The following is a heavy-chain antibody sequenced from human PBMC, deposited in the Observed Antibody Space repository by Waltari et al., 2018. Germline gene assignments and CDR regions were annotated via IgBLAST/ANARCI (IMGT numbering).Heavy chain of an antibody. D-gene: IGHD6-19*01. CDR2: INHSGST. CDR1: GGSFSGYY. J-gene: IGHJ6*03. CDR3: ARNIVVVPAAPIAVAGMAGSYMDV. V-gene: IGHV4-34*01. Sequence: QVQLQQWGAGLLKPSETLSLTCAVYGGSFSGYYWSWIRQPPGKGLEWIGEINHSGSTNSYPSLKSRVTISVDTSKNQFSLKLSSVTAADTAVYYCARNIVVVPAAPIAVAGMAGSYMDVWGKGTTVTVSS.